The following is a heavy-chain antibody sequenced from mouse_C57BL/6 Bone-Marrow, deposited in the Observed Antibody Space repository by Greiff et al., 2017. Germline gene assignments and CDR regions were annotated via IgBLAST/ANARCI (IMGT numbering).Heavy chain of an antibody. Sequence: QVQLQQPGAELVKPGASVKLSCKASGYTFTSYWMHWVKQRPGQGLEWIGRIHPNSGSTKYNEKFKSKATITVDKYSIPAYMQLSSLTAEDSAVYYCAACFYFDYWGQGTTLTVSS. CDR1: GYTFTSYW. J-gene: IGHJ2*01. CDR2: IHPNSGST. V-gene: IGHV1-64*01. CDR3: AACFYFDY.